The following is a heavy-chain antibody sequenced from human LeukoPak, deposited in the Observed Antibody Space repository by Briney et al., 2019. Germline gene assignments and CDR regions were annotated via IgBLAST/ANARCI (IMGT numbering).Heavy chain of an antibody. Sequence: SETLSLTCTVSGGSISSSSYYWGWIRQPPGKGLEWIGSIYYSGSTYYNPSLKSRVTISVDTSKNQFSLKLSSVTAADTAVYYCARPLGTHWGQFDYWGQGTLVTVSS. V-gene: IGHV4-39*07. J-gene: IGHJ4*02. D-gene: IGHD7-27*01. CDR1: GGSISSSSYY. CDR3: ARPLGTHWGQFDY. CDR2: IYYSGST.